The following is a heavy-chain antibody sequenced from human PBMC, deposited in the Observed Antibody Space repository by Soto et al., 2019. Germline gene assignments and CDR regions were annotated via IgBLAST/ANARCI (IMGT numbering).Heavy chain of an antibody. V-gene: IGHV4-34*01. CDR3: ARGLPADIVVVVAATLRHNWFDP. D-gene: IGHD2-15*01. J-gene: IGHJ5*02. Sequence: SETLSLTCAVYGGSFSGYYWSWIRQPPGKGLEWIGAINHSGSTNYNPSLKSRVTISVDTSKNQFSLKLSSVTTADTAVYYCARGLPADIVVVVAATLRHNWFDPWGQGTLVTVSS. CDR2: INHSGST. CDR1: GGSFSGYY.